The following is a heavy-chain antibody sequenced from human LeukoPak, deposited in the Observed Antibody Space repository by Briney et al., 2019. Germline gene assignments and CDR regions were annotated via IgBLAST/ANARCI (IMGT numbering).Heavy chain of an antibody. Sequence: ASVKVSCKASGGTFSSYAISWVRQAPGQGLEWMGRIIPILGIANYAQKLQGRVTITADKSTSTAYMELSSLRSEDTAVYYCARVEAAAGTSDYWGQGTLVTVSS. V-gene: IGHV1-69*04. CDR2: IIPILGIA. CDR3: ARVEAAAGTSDY. J-gene: IGHJ4*02. D-gene: IGHD6-13*01. CDR1: GGTFSSYA.